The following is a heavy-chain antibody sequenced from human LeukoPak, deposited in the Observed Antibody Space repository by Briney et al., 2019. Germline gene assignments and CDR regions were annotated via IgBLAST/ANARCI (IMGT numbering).Heavy chain of an antibody. J-gene: IGHJ4*02. CDR2: INHSGST. CDR3: ARDIGEATLGY. CDR1: GGSFSGYY. D-gene: IGHD6-13*01. V-gene: IGHV4-34*01. Sequence: KPSETLSLTCAVYGGSFSGYYWSWIRQPPGKGLEWIGEINHSGSTNYNPSLKSRVTISVDTSKNQFSLKLSSVTATDTAVYYCARDIGEATLGYWGQGTLVTVSS.